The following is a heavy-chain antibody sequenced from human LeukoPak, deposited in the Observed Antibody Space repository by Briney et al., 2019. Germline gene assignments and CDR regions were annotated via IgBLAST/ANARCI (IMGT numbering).Heavy chain of an antibody. CDR1: GGSISSYY. Sequence: SETLSPTCTVSGGSISSYYWSWIRQPPGKGLEWIGHFYYSGSSNYNPSLKSRVTISVDTSKNQFSLKLSSVTAADTAVYYCARVTGSYSLFDYWGQGTLVTVSS. CDR2: FYYSGSS. D-gene: IGHD1-26*01. J-gene: IGHJ4*02. CDR3: ARVTGSYSLFDY. V-gene: IGHV4-59*01.